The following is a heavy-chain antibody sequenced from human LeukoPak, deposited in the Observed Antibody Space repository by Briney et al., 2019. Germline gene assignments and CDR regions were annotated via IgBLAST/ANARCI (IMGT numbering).Heavy chain of an antibody. D-gene: IGHD2-8*02. CDR2: INPTGSST. CDR3: AREESGGYFDY. V-gene: IGHV1-46*01. J-gene: IGHJ4*02. Sequence: AASVKVSCEASGYTFTNYYMHWVRQAPGQGLKWMGLINPTGSSTNYAQKFRGRVTMTRDTSTTTVYMELSSLRSEDTAVYYCAREESGGYFDYWGQGTLVTVPS. CDR1: GYTFTNYY.